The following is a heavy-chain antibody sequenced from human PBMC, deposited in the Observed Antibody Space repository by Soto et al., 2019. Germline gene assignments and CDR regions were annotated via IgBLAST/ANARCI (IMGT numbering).Heavy chain of an antibody. CDR2: IKQDGSEK. Sequence: GGSLRLSCAASGFTFSSYWMSWVRQAPGKGLEWVANIKQDGSEKYYVDSVKGRFTISRDNTKNSLYLQMNRLRAEDTAVYYCARDYYDYDLSPGRSYYYYYGMDVWGQGTTVTVSS. CDR3: ARDYYDYDLSPGRSYYYYYGMDV. V-gene: IGHV3-7*01. CDR1: GFTFSSYW. D-gene: IGHD3-16*01. J-gene: IGHJ6*02.